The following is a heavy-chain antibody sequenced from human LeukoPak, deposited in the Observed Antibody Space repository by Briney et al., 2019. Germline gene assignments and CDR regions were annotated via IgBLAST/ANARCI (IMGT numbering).Heavy chain of an antibody. V-gene: IGHV3-74*01. J-gene: IGHJ4*02. CDR3: VRETSGSFPY. Sequence: QPGRSLRLSCAASGFTFSSYWMQWVRQAPGKGLVWVSRINSDGSSPSYADSVKGRFTISRDNSKNTLYLQMSNLSAEDTAVYYCVRETSGSFPYWGQGTRVSVSS. D-gene: IGHD2-15*01. CDR1: GFTFSSYW. CDR2: INSDGSSP.